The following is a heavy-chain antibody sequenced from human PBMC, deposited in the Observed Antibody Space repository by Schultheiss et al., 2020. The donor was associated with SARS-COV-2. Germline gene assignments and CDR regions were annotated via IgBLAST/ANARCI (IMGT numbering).Heavy chain of an antibody. V-gene: IGHV3-64*01. D-gene: IGHD3-22*01. CDR2: ISSNGGST. Sequence: GGSLRLSCAASGFTFSSYAMHWVRQAPGKGLEYVSAISSNGGSTYYANSVKGRFTISRDNAKNSLYLQMNSLRAEDTAVYYCARLAMIVVVPNAYYGMDVWGQGTTVTVSS. CDR3: ARLAMIVVVPNAYYGMDV. CDR1: GFTFSSYA. J-gene: IGHJ6*02.